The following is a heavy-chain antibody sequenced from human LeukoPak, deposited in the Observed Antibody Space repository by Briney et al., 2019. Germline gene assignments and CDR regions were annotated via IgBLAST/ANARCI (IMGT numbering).Heavy chain of an antibody. CDR1: GGSFSGYY. J-gene: IGHJ3*02. V-gene: IGHV4-34*01. CDR3: ASYEFDAFDI. D-gene: IGHD3-3*01. Sequence: SETLSLTCAVYGGSFSGYYWSWIRQPPGKGLEWIGEINHSGSTNYNPSLKSRVTTSVDTSKNQFSLKLSSVTAADTAVYYCASYEFDAFDIWGQGTMVTVSS. CDR2: INHSGST.